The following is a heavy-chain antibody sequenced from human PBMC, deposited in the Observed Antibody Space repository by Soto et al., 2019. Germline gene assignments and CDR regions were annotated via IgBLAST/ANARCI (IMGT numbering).Heavy chain of an antibody. D-gene: IGHD1-1*01. CDR1: GFTFSDYA. CDR2: ISSDGGNR. Sequence: GGSLRLSCAASGFTFSDYALHWVRQAPGKGLEWVTVISSDGGNRYYADSVKGRFTISRDNSKNTLYLQMNSLRDDDAAVYYCSREVYEERQRQYYYFGMDVWGQGTTVTVSS. V-gene: IGHV3-30-3*01. CDR3: SREVYEERQRQYYYFGMDV. J-gene: IGHJ6*02.